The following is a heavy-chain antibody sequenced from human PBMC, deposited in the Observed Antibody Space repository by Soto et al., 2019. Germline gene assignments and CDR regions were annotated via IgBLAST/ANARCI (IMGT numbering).Heavy chain of an antibody. V-gene: IGHV1-69*01. CDR3: ARDRAVQLVRQRVEFDP. Sequence: QVQLVQSGAEVKKPGSSVKVSCKASGGTFSSYAISWVRQAPGQGLEGMGGIIPIFGTANYAQKFQGRVTITADESTSTAYMELSILRSEDTAVYYCARDRAVQLVRQRVEFDPWGQGTLVTVSS. CDR2: IIPIFGTA. J-gene: IGHJ5*02. D-gene: IGHD1-1*01. CDR1: GGTFSSYA.